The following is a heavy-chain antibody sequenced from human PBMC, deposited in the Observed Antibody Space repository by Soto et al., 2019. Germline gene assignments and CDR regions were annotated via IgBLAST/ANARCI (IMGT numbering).Heavy chain of an antibody. J-gene: IGHJ3*02. CDR2: IGSRTSDI. V-gene: IGHV3-21*01. CDR1: GFTLSRHT. Sequence: GGSLRLSCAASGFTLSRHTMNWVRQAPGKGLEWVSFIGSRTSDIYYADSVKGRFTISRDNAKNSLYLDLTRLRAEDTAVYFCVRDYYDTSGYPNTFDMWGQGTMVTV. D-gene: IGHD3-22*01. CDR3: VRDYYDTSGYPNTFDM.